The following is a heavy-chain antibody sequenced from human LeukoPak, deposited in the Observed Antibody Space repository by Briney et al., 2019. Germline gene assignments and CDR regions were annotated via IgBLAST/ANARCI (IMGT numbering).Heavy chain of an antibody. CDR3: ARVDYGDYVKGAFDI. V-gene: IGHV4-34*01. Sequence: PSETLSLTCAVYGGSFSGYYWSWIRQPPGKWLEWIGEINHSGSTNYNPSLKSRVTISVDTSKNQFSLKLSSVTAADTAVYYCARVDYGDYVKGAFDIWGQGTMVTVSS. D-gene: IGHD4-17*01. CDR1: GGSFSGYY. J-gene: IGHJ3*02. CDR2: INHSGST.